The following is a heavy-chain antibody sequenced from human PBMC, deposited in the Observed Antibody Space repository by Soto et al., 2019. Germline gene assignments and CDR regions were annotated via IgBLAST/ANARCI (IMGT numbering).Heavy chain of an antibody. D-gene: IGHD3-10*01. J-gene: IGHJ4*02. CDR2: ISPMFGAA. CDR3: AREFQVHTPAFVY. CDR1: GGTFNTYA. V-gene: IGHV1-69*19. Sequence: QVQLVQSGAEMKKPGSSVKVSCQSSGGTFNTYAMNWVRQAPGQGPEWMGDISPMFGAANYAPKFQGRVTITADESTGTSYMQVSSLTSEYTALYFCAREFQVHTPAFVYWGQGTLVTVSS.